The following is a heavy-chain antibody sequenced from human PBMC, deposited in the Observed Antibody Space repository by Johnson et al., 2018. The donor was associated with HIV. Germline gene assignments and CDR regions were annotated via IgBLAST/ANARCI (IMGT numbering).Heavy chain of an antibody. CDR3: ARVYSSSSTHAFDI. D-gene: IGHD6-6*01. Sequence: QVQLVEFGGGVVQPGRSLRLSCAASGFTFSSYAMHWVRQAPGKGLEWVAVISYDGSNKYYADSVKGRFTISRDNSKNTLYLQMNSLRAEDMAVYYCARVYSSSSTHAFDIWGQGTMVTVSS. CDR2: ISYDGSNK. V-gene: IGHV3-30*04. CDR1: GFTFSSYA. J-gene: IGHJ3*02.